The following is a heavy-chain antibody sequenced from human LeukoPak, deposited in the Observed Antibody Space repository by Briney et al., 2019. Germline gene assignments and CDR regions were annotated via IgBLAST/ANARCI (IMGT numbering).Heavy chain of an antibody. J-gene: IGHJ4*02. Sequence: GGSLRLSCAASGFTFSGSAMHWVRQASEKGLEWVGRIRSKANSYATAYAASVKGRFTISRDDSKNTAYLQMNSLKTEDTAVYYCTRHSPRGYCTNGVCYTPPFDYWGQGTLVTVSS. CDR1: GFTFSGSA. D-gene: IGHD2-8*01. CDR3: TRHSPRGYCTNGVCYTPPFDY. V-gene: IGHV3-73*01. CDR2: IRSKANSYAT.